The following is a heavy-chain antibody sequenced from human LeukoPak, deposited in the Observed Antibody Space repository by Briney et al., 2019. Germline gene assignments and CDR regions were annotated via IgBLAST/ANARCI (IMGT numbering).Heavy chain of an antibody. Sequence: SETLSLTCTVSGGFFSNYYWSWIRQPPGKGLEWIGYVYNSGSTKYKPSLKSRVTISVDTSKNEYSLRLNSVTAADTAVYFCAGGTITMVREVNHVFDSWGQGRLVTVSS. CDR2: VYNSGST. CDR1: GGFFSNYY. D-gene: IGHD3-10*01. V-gene: IGHV4-59*01. CDR3: AGGTITMVREVNHVFDS. J-gene: IGHJ4*02.